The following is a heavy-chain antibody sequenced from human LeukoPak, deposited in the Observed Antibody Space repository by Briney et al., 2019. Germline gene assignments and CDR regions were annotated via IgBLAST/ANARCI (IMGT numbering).Heavy chain of an antibody. Sequence: SGPTLVNPTQTLTLTCTFSGFSLSTSGVGVGWIRQPPGKALEWLALIYWNDDKRYSPSLKSRLTITKDTSKNQVVLTMTNMDPVDRATYYCAHIDPDVVSELYYFDYWGQGTLVTVSS. CDR2: IYWNDDK. J-gene: IGHJ4*02. D-gene: IGHD1-7*01. CDR3: AHIDPDVVSELYYFDY. CDR1: GFSLSTSGVG. V-gene: IGHV2-5*01.